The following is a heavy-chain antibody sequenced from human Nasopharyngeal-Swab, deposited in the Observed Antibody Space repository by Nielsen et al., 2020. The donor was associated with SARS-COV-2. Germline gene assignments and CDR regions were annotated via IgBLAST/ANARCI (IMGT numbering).Heavy chain of an antibody. J-gene: IGHJ5*01. CDR2: ISISGETT. CDR3: ATEHFDVVDSGTEWFES. D-gene: IGHD2-21*01. Sequence: GESLKISCAASGFNITNYAVSWVRQAPGKGLEWVSGISISGETTYYADSVKGRFSMSRDKSKNTVHLQMSSLRAEDTAVYYCATEHFDVVDSGTEWFESWGQGTQVTVSS. CDR1: GFNITNYA. V-gene: IGHV3-23*01.